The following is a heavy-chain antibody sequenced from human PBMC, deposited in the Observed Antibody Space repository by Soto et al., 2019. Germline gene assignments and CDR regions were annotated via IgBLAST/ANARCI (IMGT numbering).Heavy chain of an antibody. CDR3: AASRAYDCSDYSGFPYRLDV. V-gene: IGHV3-9*01. Sequence: EVQLVESGGDLVQPGRSLRLSCAASGFTFDDYAMHWVRQVPGKGLQWVSGLSWNGVTIGYAASVKGRFTISRDNAKKSLYLQMNGLRPDDTALYYCAASRAYDCSDYSGFPYRLDVWGLGTTVAVSS. J-gene: IGHJ6*02. D-gene: IGHD3-22*01. CDR1: GFTFDDYA. CDR2: LSWNGVTI.